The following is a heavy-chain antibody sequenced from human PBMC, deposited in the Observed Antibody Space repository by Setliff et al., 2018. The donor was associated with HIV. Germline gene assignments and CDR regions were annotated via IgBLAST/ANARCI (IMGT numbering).Heavy chain of an antibody. CDR2: IDPGDSDT. CDR3: ARQRPPGYSSPYTIEY. V-gene: IGHV5-51*01. CDR1: GYMFNNYW. D-gene: IGHD6-13*01. J-gene: IGHJ4*02. Sequence: SGESPKISCKGSGYMFNNYWIAWVRQVPGKGLEWMGIIDPGDSDTRYTPSYQGRIIMSIDRFRSTAYLQWRSLTPSDSALYYCARQRPPGYSSPYTIEYWGQGTLVTV.